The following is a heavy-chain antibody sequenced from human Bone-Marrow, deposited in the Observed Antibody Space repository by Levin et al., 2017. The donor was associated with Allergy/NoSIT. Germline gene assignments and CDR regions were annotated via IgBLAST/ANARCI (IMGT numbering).Heavy chain of an antibody. CDR1: GFSLSTSGVG. V-gene: IGHV2-5*02. CDR3: ARRLRHCSSTSCYEPYWYFDL. Sequence: GSGPTLVKPTQTLTLTCTFSGFSLSTSGVGVGWIRQPPGKALEWLALIYWDDDNRYSPSLKSRLTITKDTSKNQVVLTMTNMDPVDTATYYCARRLRHCSSTSCYEPYWYFDLWGRGTLVTVSS. J-gene: IGHJ2*01. CDR2: IYWDDDN. D-gene: IGHD2-2*01.